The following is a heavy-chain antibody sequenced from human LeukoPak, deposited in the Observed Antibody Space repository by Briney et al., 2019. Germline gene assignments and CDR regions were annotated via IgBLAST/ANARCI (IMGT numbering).Heavy chain of an antibody. CDR3: ARNRYCSDISCYRASDN. V-gene: IGHV7-4-1*02. D-gene: IGHD2-2*01. CDR1: GYTFTSYA. CDR2: INTNTGNP. J-gene: IGHJ4*02. Sequence: ASVKVSCKASGYTFTSYAMNWVRQAPGQGLEWMGWINTNTGNPTYAQDFTGRFVFSLDTSVNTAYLQINSLETEDTAVYYCARNRYCSDISCYRASDNWGQGTLVTVSP.